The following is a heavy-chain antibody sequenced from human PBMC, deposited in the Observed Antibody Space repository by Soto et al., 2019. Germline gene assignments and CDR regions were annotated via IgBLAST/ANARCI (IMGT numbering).Heavy chain of an antibody. J-gene: IGHJ6*03. D-gene: IGHD3-10*01. Sequence: GGSLRLSCAASGFTVSSNYMSWVRQAPGKGLEWVSVIYSGGSTYYADSVKGRFTISRDNSKNTLYLQMNSLRAEDTAVYYCARVVLGFGVYYYYYMDVWGKGTTVTVSS. CDR1: GFTVSSNY. CDR2: IYSGGST. V-gene: IGHV3-66*01. CDR3: ARVVLGFGVYYYYYMDV.